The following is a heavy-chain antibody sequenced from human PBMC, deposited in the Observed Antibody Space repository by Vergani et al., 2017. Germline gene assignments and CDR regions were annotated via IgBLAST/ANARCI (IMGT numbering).Heavy chain of an antibody. V-gene: IGHV1-69*12. CDR3: ARQVITMVRGARVFYYYGMDV. CDR1: GGTFSSYA. Sequence: QVQLVQSGAEVKKPGSSVKVSCKASGGTFSSYAISWVRQAPRQGLEWMGGIIPIFGTANYAQKFQGRVTITADESTSTAYMELSSLRSEDTAVYYCARQVITMVRGARVFYYYGMDVWGQGTTVTVSS. J-gene: IGHJ6*02. D-gene: IGHD3-10*01. CDR2: IIPIFGTA.